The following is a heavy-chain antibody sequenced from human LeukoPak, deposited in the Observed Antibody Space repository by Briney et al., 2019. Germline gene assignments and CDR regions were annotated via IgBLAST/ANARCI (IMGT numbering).Heavy chain of an antibody. V-gene: IGHV3-23*01. CDR3: AKLGFYGSGGRNWFDP. CDR1: GFTFSSYA. D-gene: IGHD3-10*01. CDR2: ISGSGGST. J-gene: IGHJ5*02. Sequence: GGSLRLSCAASGFTFSSYAMSWVRQAPGKGLEWVSAISGSGGSTYYADSVKGPFTISRDNSKNTLYLQMNSLRAEDTAVYYCAKLGFYGSGGRNWFDPWGQGTLVTVSS.